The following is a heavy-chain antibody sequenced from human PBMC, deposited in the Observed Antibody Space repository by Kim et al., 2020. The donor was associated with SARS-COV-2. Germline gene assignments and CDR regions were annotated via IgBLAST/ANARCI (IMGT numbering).Heavy chain of an antibody. CDR3: ARAPSGTLSPYYFDF. J-gene: IGHJ4*02. Sequence: PSFQGKVTISADDSISTAYVQWSSLKASDTAIYYCARAPSGTLSPYYFDFWGQGTLVTVSS. D-gene: IGHD1-26*01. V-gene: IGHV5-51*01.